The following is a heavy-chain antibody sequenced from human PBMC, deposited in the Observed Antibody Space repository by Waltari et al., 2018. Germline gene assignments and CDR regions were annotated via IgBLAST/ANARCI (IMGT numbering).Heavy chain of an antibody. D-gene: IGHD1-26*01. CDR1: GYTFTSYD. CDR3: ARDLSGSYRGGYFDY. Sequence: QVQLVQSGAEVKKPGASGASVKVSCKASGYTFTSYDINWVRQATGQGLEWMGWRNPNSGNTGYAQKFQGRVTMTRNTSINTVYMELSSLRSEDTAVYYCARDLSGSYRGGYFDYWGQGTLVTVSS. J-gene: IGHJ4*02. V-gene: IGHV1-8*01. CDR2: RNPNSGNT.